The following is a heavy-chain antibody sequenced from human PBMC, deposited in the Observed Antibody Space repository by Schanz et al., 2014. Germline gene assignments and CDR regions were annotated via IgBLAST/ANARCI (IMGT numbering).Heavy chain of an antibody. V-gene: IGHV3-66*01. J-gene: IGHJ4*02. CDR3: ARGTDWNLHY. D-gene: IGHD1-1*01. CDR2: IYSGIGA. Sequence: EGQLAESGGGLVQPGGSLRLSCAVSGFTVSSNHMSWVRQAPGKGLEWVSVIYSGIGAYYADSVKDRFTVSRDNARNSLYLHMNTLGAEDTAVYYCARGTDWNLHYWGQGALVTVSS. CDR1: GFTVSSNH.